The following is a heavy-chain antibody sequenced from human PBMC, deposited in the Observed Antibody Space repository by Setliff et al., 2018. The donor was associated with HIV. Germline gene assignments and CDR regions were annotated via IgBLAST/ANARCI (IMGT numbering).Heavy chain of an antibody. V-gene: IGHV1-69*13. CDR1: GGAYPTFA. Sequence: SVKVSCKASGGAYPTFAFNWVRQAPGQGLEWMGGIIPIYGTANYAQRFLGRATITADGSTSTMELTSLTSEDTAVYYCASDSPTARFEEVSEHLYFYMDVWGRGTTVTVSS. J-gene: IGHJ6*03. CDR2: IIPIYGTA. D-gene: IGHD3-10*01. CDR3: ASDSPTARFEEVSEHLYFYMDV.